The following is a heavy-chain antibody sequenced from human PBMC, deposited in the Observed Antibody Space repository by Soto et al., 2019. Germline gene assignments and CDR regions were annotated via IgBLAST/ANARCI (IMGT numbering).Heavy chain of an antibody. CDR1: GYTFTSYA. D-gene: IGHD3-3*01. Sequence: ASVKVSCKASGYTFTSYAMHWVRQAPGQRLEWMGWINAGNGNTKYSQKFQGRVTITRDTSASTAYMELSSLRSEDTAVYYCARDVQDFGVVIRSYYYYGMDVWGQGTTVTVSS. CDR2: INAGNGNT. V-gene: IGHV1-3*01. CDR3: ARDVQDFGVVIRSYYYYGMDV. J-gene: IGHJ6*02.